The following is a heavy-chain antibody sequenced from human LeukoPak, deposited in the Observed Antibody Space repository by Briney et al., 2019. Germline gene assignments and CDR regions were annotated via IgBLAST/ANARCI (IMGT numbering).Heavy chain of an antibody. J-gene: IGHJ4*02. CDR1: GFMFSSYG. CDR2: IQNDGSKK. V-gene: IGHV3-30*02. CDR3: AKGPWLAYPYYFDY. Sequence: PGGSLRLSCAASGFMFSSYGMNWVRQAPGKGLEWVAFIQNDGSKKYYADSVKGRFTISRDNSKNTLYLQMNSLRAEDTAVYYCAKGPWLAYPYYFDYWGQGTLVTVSS. D-gene: IGHD6-19*01.